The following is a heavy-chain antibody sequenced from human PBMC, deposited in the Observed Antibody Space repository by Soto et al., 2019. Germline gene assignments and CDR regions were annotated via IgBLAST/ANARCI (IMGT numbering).Heavy chain of an antibody. D-gene: IGHD3-16*02. V-gene: IGHV4-31*03. Sequence: QVQLQESGPGLVKPSQTLSLTCTVSGGPISSGDYYGTWIRQLPGKGLEWIWNIDSTGTTYYNPALTSRLTISADTSKSQLPLKLKSVTVADTAVYYCARMFPHCDSIWRSNHYNFAYGGQGPLVTVSS. CDR1: GGPISSGDYY. J-gene: IGHJ4*02. CDR2: IDSTGTT. CDR3: ARMFPHCDSIWRSNHYNFAY.